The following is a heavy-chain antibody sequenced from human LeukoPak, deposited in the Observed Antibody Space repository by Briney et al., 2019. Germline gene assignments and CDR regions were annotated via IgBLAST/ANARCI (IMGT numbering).Heavy chain of an antibody. CDR1: GFTFSTYA. J-gene: IGHJ4*02. CDR2: ISAGGGST. V-gene: IGHV3-23*01. Sequence: GGSLRLSCAASGFTFSTYAMNWVRQAPGKGLEWVSGISAGGGSTYHAGSVKGRFTISRDNSKNTLYLQMNSLRADDTAVYYCAKRRGYSGYDYVIDYWGQGTLVTVSS. D-gene: IGHD5-12*01. CDR3: AKRRGYSGYDYVIDY.